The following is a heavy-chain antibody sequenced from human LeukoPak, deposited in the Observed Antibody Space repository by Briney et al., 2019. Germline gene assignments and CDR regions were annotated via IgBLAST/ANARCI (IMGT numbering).Heavy chain of an antibody. Sequence: PSQTLSLTCTVSGGSISSGGYYWSWIRQPPGKGLEWIGYIYYSGSTNYNPSLKSRVTISVDTSKNQFSLKLSSVTAADTAVYYCARSPSPPPEYYDILTGYYFFDYWGQGTLVTVSS. CDR3: ARSPSPPPEYYDILTGYYFFDY. V-gene: IGHV4-61*08. CDR1: GGSISSGGYY. J-gene: IGHJ4*02. D-gene: IGHD3-9*01. CDR2: IYYSGST.